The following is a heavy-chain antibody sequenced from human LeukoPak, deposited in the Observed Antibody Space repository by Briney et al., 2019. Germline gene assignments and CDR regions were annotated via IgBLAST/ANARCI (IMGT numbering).Heavy chain of an antibody. CDR3: AKDRMGDYGDYTDY. D-gene: IGHD4-17*01. Sequence: GGSLRLSCAASGFTFSSYAMHWVRQAPGKGLEWVAVISYDGSNKYYADSVKGRFTISRDNSKNTLYLQMNSLKAEDTAVYYCAKDRMGDYGDYTDYWGQGTLVTVSS. J-gene: IGHJ4*02. V-gene: IGHV3-30*04. CDR1: GFTFSSYA. CDR2: ISYDGSNK.